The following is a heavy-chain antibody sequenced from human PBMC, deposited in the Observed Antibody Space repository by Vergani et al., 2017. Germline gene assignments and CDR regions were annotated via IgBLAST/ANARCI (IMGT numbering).Heavy chain of an antibody. CDR1: GYTFTGYY. V-gene: IGHV1-2*02. J-gene: IGHJ4*02. CDR3: ARDREIYGSGSYWLYFDY. CDR2: INPNSGGT. Sequence: QVQLVQSGAEVKKPGASVKVSCKASGYTFTGYYMHWVRQAPGQGLEWMGWINPNSGGTNYAQKFQGRVTMTRDTSISTAYMELSRLRSDDTAVYYCARDREIYGSGSYWLYFDYWGQGTLVTVSS. D-gene: IGHD3-10*01.